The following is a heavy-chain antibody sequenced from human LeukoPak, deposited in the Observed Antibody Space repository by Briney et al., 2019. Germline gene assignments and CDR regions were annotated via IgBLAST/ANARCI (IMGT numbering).Heavy chain of an antibody. D-gene: IGHD3-3*01. CDR2: ISYDGSDK. CDR3: AKDMQAHDFWSGAFDI. J-gene: IGHJ3*02. CDR1: GFTFSSYV. V-gene: IGHV3-30*18. Sequence: PGGSLRLSCAASGFTFSSYVMHWVRQAPGKGLEWVAVISYDGSDKYYADSVKGRFTISRDNSKNTLYLQMNSLRAEDTAVYYCAKDMQAHDFWSGAFDIWGQGTMVTVSS.